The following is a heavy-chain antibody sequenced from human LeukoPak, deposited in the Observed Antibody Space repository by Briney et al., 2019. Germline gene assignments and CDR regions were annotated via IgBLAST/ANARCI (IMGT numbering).Heavy chain of an antibody. J-gene: IGHJ6*02. D-gene: IGHD2-15*01. CDR2: IYYSGST. V-gene: IGHV4-31*03. CDR3: ARDYCTGGSCPTHYYYGLDV. CDR1: GGSISSGGYS. Sequence: ASETLSLTCTVSGGSISSGGYSWNWFRQHPGKGLEWIGYIYYSGSTYYIPSLKSRITISIDTSKNQFSLKLSSVTAADTAVYYCARDYCTGGSCPTHYYYGLDVWGQGTTVTVSS.